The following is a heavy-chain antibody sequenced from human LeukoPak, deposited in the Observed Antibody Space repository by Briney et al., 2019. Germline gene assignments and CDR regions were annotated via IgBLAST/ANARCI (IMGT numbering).Heavy chain of an antibody. V-gene: IGHV4-39*01. Sequence: SEALSLTCTVSGGSISSSSYYWGGLRRPPGKGLEWSGILDYSGTTYYNPSLKSRVTISVETSKSQFSLKLSSVTAADTAVYYCARLGSSWYDAFDIWGQGTMVTVSS. D-gene: IGHD6-13*01. J-gene: IGHJ3*02. CDR2: LDYSGTT. CDR1: GGSISSSSYY. CDR3: ARLGSSWYDAFDI.